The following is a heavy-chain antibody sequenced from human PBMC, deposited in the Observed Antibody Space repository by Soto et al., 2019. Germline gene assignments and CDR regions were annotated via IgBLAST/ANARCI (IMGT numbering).Heavy chain of an antibody. J-gene: IGHJ4*02. CDR3: ATGPSADKVDY. CDR2: IYDGGST. V-gene: IGHV4-30-4*01. CDR1: GASTNTGDYY. Sequence: QVQLQESGPGLVKPSQTLSLTCTVSGASTNTGDYYWGWIRQPPDKGLEWIGHIYDGGSTYSIPSLGRRAIISVATSKTQFSLNLRAVSAADTGVYYCATGPSADKVDYWGQGIPVTVSS.